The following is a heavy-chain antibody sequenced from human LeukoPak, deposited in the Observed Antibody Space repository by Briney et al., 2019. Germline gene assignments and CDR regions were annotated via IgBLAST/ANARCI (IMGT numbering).Heavy chain of an antibody. CDR3: ARGQNWGSYFDY. V-gene: IGHV4-34*01. Sequence: SETLSLTCAVYGESFSGYYWSWIRQPPGKGLEWIGEINHSGSTNYNPSLKSRVTISVVTSKNQFSLKMSSVTAADTAVYYCARGQNWGSYFDYWGRGTLVTVSS. CDR1: GESFSGYY. D-gene: IGHD7-27*01. J-gene: IGHJ4*02. CDR2: INHSGST.